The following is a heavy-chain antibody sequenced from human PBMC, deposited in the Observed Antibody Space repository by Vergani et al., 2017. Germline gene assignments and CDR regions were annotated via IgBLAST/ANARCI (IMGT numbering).Heavy chain of an antibody. CDR1: GGSFSGYY. Sequence: QVQLQQWGAGLLKPSETLSLTCAVYGGSFSGYYWSWIRQPPGKGLEWIGEINHSGSTNYNPSLKIRVTILVDTSKNQFSLKLSSVTAADTAVYYCAARATYYDFWSGYQPLDYWGQGTLVTVSS. D-gene: IGHD3-3*01. V-gene: IGHV4-34*01. CDR3: AARATYYDFWSGYQPLDY. J-gene: IGHJ4*02. CDR2: INHSGST.